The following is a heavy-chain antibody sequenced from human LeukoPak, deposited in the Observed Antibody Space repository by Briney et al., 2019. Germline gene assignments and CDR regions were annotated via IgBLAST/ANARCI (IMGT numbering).Heavy chain of an antibody. J-gene: IGHJ4*02. D-gene: IGHD3-22*01. CDR1: GYTFTNYG. CDR2: ISANHGKT. Sequence: ASVKVSCKASGYTFTNYGISWVRQAPGQGLEWMAWISANHGKTNYAQKFQGRVTVTTDTSTSTAYMELRSLRSDDTAVYCCARVGIGYYDKSGYYPYYCDSWGQGTLVTVSS. V-gene: IGHV1-18*01. CDR3: ARVGIGYYDKSGYYPYYCDS.